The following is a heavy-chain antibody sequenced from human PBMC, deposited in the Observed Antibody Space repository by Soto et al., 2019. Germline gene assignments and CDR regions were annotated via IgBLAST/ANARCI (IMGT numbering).Heavy chain of an antibody. CDR2: ISAYNGNT. Sequence: ASVKVSCKASGYTFTSYGINWVRQAPGQGLEWMGWISAYNGNTNYAQKLQGRVTMTTDTSTSTAYMELRSLRSDDTAVYYCAKGLYRSSWSDFDIWGQGTLVTVSS. D-gene: IGHD6-13*01. CDR1: GYTFTSYG. CDR3: AKGLYRSSWSDFDI. J-gene: IGHJ4*02. V-gene: IGHV1-18*04.